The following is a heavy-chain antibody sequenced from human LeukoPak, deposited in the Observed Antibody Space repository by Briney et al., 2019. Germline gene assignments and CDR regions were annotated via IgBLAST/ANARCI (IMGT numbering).Heavy chain of an antibody. CDR3: ARIPGGSGSQYDY. D-gene: IGHD3-10*01. J-gene: IGHJ4*02. CDR2: INSDGSST. V-gene: IGHV3-74*01. Sequence: PGGSLRLSCAASGFTFSSYWMHWVRQAQGKGLVWVSRINSDGSSTFYADSVKGRFTTSRDNAENTVYLQMNSLRADDTAVYYCARIPGGSGSQYDYWGQGTLVIVSS. CDR1: GFTFSSYW.